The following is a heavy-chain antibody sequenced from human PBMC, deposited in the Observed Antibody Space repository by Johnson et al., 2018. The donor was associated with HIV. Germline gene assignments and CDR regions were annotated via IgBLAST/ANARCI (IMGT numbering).Heavy chain of an antibody. CDR2: IKRKTDGGTT. D-gene: IGHD2-15*01. V-gene: IGHV3-15*01. Sequence: VQLVESGGGLVKPGGSLRLSCAASGFTFSRAWMSWVRQAPGKGLEWVGRIKRKTDGGTTDYAAPVKGKFTISRDDSKNTLYLEMNSLKTEDTAVYYCTTDLPYCSGHDCYNAFDLWGQGTMVTVSS. CDR1: GFTFSRAW. CDR3: TTDLPYCSGHDCYNAFDL. J-gene: IGHJ3*01.